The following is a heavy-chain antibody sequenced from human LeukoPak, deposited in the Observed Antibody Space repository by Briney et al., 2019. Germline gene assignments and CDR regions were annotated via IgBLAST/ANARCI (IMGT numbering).Heavy chain of an antibody. D-gene: IGHD1-26*01. CDR2: ISETGRAT. CDR3: AKGPALSFPHPYNWFDP. CDR1: GFSFDAYA. J-gene: IGHJ5*02. Sequence: PGGSLRLSCAASGFSFDAYAMSWVRQAPGKGLEWVSGISETGRATSYTASGKGRFTISRDNSKNTLYLQMNSLRAEDTAVYYCAKGPALSFPHPYNWFDPWGQGTLVTVSS. V-gene: IGHV3-23*01.